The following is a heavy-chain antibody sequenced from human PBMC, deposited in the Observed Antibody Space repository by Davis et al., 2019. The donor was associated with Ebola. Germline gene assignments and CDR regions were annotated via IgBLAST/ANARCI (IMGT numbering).Heavy chain of an antibody. D-gene: IGHD4-17*01. Sequence: GGSLRLSCAASGLSVSSNYMHWVRQAPGKGLAWVSVIENDYTAYYADSVKGRFTIHSDTSTNTIYLLMTSLRADDTGVYYCAWAEDDYGDYRDALDVWGQGTLVTVSS. CDR1: GLSVSSNY. CDR3: AWAEDDYGDYRDALDV. J-gene: IGHJ3*01. V-gene: IGHV3-53*01. CDR2: IENDYTA.